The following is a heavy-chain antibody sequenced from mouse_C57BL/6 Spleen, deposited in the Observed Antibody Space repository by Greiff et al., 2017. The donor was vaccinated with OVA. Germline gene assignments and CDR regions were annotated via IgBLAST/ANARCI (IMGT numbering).Heavy chain of an antibody. D-gene: IGHD3-2*02. CDR3: ASDSSGYMFAY. V-gene: IGHV1-82*01. CDR2: IYPGDGDT. CDR1: GYAFSSSW. Sequence: VQLQQSGPELVKPGASVKISCKASGYAFSSSWMNWVKQRPGTGLEWIGRIYPGDGDTTYNGKFKGKATLTADKSSSTAYMQLSSLTSEDSAVYFCASDSSGYMFAYWGQGTLVTVSA. J-gene: IGHJ3*01.